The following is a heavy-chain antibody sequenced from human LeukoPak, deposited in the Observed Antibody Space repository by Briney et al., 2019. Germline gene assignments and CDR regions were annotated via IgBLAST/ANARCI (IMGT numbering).Heavy chain of an antibody. J-gene: IGHJ4*02. D-gene: IGHD3-22*01. CDR2: IYHSGST. V-gene: IGHV4-59*01. CDR3: AIRNYYESSGYYYGWFFDY. Sequence: SETLSLTCTVSGGSISSYYWSWIRQPPGKGLEWIGYIYHSGSTNYNPSLKSRATISEDTSKNQFSLKLSSVTAADTAVYYCAIRNYYESSGYYYGWFFDYWGQGTLVTVSS. CDR1: GGSISSYY.